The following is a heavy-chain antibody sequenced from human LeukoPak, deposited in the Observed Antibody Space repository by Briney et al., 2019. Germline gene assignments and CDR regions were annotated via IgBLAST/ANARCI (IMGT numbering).Heavy chain of an antibody. V-gene: IGHV3-33*01. D-gene: IGHD1-14*01. CDR1: GFTFNNYG. CDR2: IWYDGSNK. CDR3: ARDPERYYFDY. Sequence: PGGSLRLSCAASGFTFNNYGIHWVRQAPGKGLEWVAVIWYDGSNKYYADSVKGRFTISRDNSKNTLYLQMNSLRVDDTAVYYCARDPERYYFDYWGQGTLVTVSS. J-gene: IGHJ4*02.